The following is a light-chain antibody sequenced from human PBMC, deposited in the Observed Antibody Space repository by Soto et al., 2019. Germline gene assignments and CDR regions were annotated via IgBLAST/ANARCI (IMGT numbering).Light chain of an antibody. CDR1: SSNIEAYYD. V-gene: IGLV1-40*01. J-gene: IGLJ2*01. Sequence: QSVLTQPPSVSGAPGQRVTISCTGTSSNIEAYYDVNWYQIVPGKAPKLLISRNNNRPSGVPDRFSGSKSDTSASLAITGLQSEDEAEYYCQSFDTALSSSIFGGGTKVTVL. CDR3: QSFDTALSSSI. CDR2: RNN.